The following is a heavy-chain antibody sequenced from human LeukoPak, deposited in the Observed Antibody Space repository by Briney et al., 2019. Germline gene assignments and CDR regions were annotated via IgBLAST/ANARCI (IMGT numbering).Heavy chain of an antibody. D-gene: IGHD1-7*01. CDR1: GFTFSSYW. J-gene: IGHJ6*03. CDR3: ARGWNYWASVSGGYYYMDV. CDR2: IKQDGSEK. Sequence: GGSLRLSCAASGFTFSSYWMSWVRQAPGKGLEWVANIKQDGSEKYYVDSVKGRFTISRDNAKNSLYLQMNSLRAEDTAVYYCARGWNYWASVSGGYYYMDVWGKGTTVTVSS. V-gene: IGHV3-7*01.